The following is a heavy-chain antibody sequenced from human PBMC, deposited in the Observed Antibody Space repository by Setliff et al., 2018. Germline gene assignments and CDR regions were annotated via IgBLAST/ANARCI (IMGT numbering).Heavy chain of an antibody. CDR3: ASAGHSGSWFPFDAFHI. Sequence: GGSLRLSCAASGFTFSSYAMSWVRQAPGKGLEWVSAISRSSTYIYYADSMKGRFTISRDNAKNSLYLQMNSPRAEDTAVYYCASAGHSGSWFPFDAFHIWGQGTMVTVSS. CDR1: GFTFSSYA. V-gene: IGHV3-21*01. CDR2: ISRSSTYI. J-gene: IGHJ3*02. D-gene: IGHD6-13*01.